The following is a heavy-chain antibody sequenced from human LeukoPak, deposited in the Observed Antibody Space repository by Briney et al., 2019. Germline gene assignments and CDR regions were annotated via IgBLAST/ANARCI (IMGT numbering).Heavy chain of an antibody. CDR1: GFTFGDYA. CDR3: TRGYCSGGSCYNHYYYGMDV. V-gene: IGHV3-49*03. J-gene: IGHJ6*02. D-gene: IGHD2-15*01. Sequence: RSGGSLRLSCTASGFTFGDYAMSWFRQAPGKGLEWVGFIRSKAYGGTTEYAASVKGRFTISRDDSKSIAYLQMNSLKTEDTAVYYYTRGYCSGGSCYNHYYYGMDVWGQGTTVTVSS. CDR2: IRSKAYGGTT.